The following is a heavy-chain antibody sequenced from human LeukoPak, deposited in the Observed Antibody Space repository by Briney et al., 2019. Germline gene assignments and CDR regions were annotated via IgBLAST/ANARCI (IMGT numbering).Heavy chain of an antibody. CDR3: ASDSYGMDV. Sequence: PGGSLRLSCAASGFTFSSYAMHWARQAPGKGLEWVAVISYDGSNKYYADSVKGRFTISRDNSKNTLYLQMNSLRAEDTAVYYCASDSYGMDVWGQGTTVTVSS. CDR1: GFTFSSYA. CDR2: ISYDGSNK. V-gene: IGHV3-30-3*01. J-gene: IGHJ6*02.